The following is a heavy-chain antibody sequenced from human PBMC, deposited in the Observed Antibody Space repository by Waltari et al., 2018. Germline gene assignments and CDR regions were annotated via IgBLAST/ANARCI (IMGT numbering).Heavy chain of an antibody. CDR2: INPNSGGT. CDR3: ARDARIITMVQGVMGY. Sequence: QVQLVQSGAEVKKPGASVKVSCKAAGYTFTGYYMHWVRQAPGQGLEWMGRINPNSGGTNYAQKFQGRVTMTRDTSINTAYMELSRLRSDDTAVYYCARDARIITMVQGVMGYWGQGTLVTVSS. CDR1: GYTFTGYY. D-gene: IGHD3-10*01. V-gene: IGHV1-2*06. J-gene: IGHJ4*02.